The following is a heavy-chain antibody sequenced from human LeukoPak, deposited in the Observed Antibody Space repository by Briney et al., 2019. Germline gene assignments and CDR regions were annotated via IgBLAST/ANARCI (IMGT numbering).Heavy chain of an antibody. CDR1: GGSISSGDYY. CDR2: IYYSRST. CDR3: ARDGYNSGYFDY. Sequence: SATLSLTFTVSGGSISSGDYYWNWLRQPPGKGLEWIGYIYYSRSTYYNPSLKSRLTISVDTSKTQFSLKLSSVTAADTAVYYCARDGYNSGYFDYWGQGTLVTVSS. D-gene: IGHD5-24*01. J-gene: IGHJ4*02. V-gene: IGHV4-30-4*01.